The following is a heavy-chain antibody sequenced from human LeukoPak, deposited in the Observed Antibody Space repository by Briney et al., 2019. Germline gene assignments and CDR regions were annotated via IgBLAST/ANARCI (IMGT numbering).Heavy chain of an antibody. V-gene: IGHV4-34*01. D-gene: IGHD3-10*01. CDR1: GGSLSGYY. Sequence: SETLSLTCAVYGGSLSGYYWSWIRQPPGKGLEWIGEINHSGSTNYNPSLKSRVTISVDTSKNQFSLRLSSVTAADTAMYYCARDVSIRDYYYGMDVWGQGTTVTVSS. CDR3: ARDVSIRDYYYGMDV. J-gene: IGHJ6*02. CDR2: INHSGST.